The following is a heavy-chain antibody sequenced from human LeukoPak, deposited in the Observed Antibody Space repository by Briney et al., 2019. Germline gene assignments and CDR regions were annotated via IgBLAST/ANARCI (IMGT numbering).Heavy chain of an antibody. CDR3: AKDSCSSTSCYVPR. V-gene: IGHV3-23*01. Sequence: PGGSLRLSCAASGFTFSSYAMSWIRQAPGKGLEWVSAISGSGSSTYYADSVKGRFTISRDNSKNTLYLQMNSLRAEDTAVYYCAKDSCSSTSCYVPRWGQGTLVTVSS. D-gene: IGHD2-2*01. J-gene: IGHJ4*02. CDR1: GFTFSSYA. CDR2: ISGSGSST.